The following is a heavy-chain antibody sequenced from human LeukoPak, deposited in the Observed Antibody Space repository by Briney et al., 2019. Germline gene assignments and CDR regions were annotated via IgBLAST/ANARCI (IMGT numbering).Heavy chain of an antibody. CDR1: GLTFSSYG. Sequence: PGGSLRLSCAASGLTFSSYGMSWVRQAPGKGLEWVSVTSGSGDSTYYADSVKGRFTISRDNSQNTLYRQMNSLRAEDTAVYYCAKVGYCSSISCQEAFDVWGQGTKVTVSS. CDR2: TSGSGDST. D-gene: IGHD2-2*01. V-gene: IGHV3-23*01. CDR3: AKVGYCSSISCQEAFDV. J-gene: IGHJ3*01.